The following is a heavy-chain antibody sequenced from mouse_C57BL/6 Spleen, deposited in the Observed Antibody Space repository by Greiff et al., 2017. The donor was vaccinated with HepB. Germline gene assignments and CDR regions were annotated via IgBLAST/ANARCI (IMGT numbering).Heavy chain of an antibody. CDR1: GYTFTDYN. D-gene: IGHD1-1*01. V-gene: IGHV1-22*01. J-gene: IGHJ3*01. CDR2: INPNNGGT. Sequence: VQLKQSGPELVKPGASVKMSCKASGYTFTDYNMHWVKQSHGKSLEWIGYINPNNGGTSYNQKFKGKATLTVNKSSSTAYMELRSLTSEDSAVYYCARGTTVVAPGFAYWGQGTLVTVSA. CDR3: ARGTTVVAPGFAY.